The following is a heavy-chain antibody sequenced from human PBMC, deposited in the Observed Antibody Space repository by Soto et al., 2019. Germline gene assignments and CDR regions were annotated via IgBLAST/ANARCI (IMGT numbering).Heavy chain of an antibody. CDR3: VRARATDSRPDY. CDR2: ISSSSSYK. Sequence: GGSLRLSCAASGFTFSLYSMIWVRQAPGKGLEWVSSISSSSSYKYYADSMKGRFTLSRDNAQNSLYLQMNSLRVDDTAVYYCVRARATDSRPDYWGQGTLVTVSS. V-gene: IGHV3-21*01. J-gene: IGHJ4*02. D-gene: IGHD3-22*01. CDR1: GFTFSLYS.